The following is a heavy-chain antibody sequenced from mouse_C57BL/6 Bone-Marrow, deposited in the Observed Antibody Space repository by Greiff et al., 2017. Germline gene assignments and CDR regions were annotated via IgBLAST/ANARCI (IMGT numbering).Heavy chain of an antibody. CDR1: GYTFTSYW. Sequence: VQLQQSGAELVKPGASVKLSCKASGYTFTSYWMHWVKQRPGQGLEWIGVIHPNSGSTNYNEKFKSKATLTVDKSSSTAYMQLSSLTSEDSAVYYCASAIYYYGSSLAIDYWGQGTSVTVSS. CDR2: IHPNSGST. D-gene: IGHD1-1*01. V-gene: IGHV1-64*01. J-gene: IGHJ4*01. CDR3: ASAIYYYGSSLAIDY.